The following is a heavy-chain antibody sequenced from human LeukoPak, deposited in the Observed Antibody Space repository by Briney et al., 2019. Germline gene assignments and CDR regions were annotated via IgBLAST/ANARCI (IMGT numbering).Heavy chain of an antibody. Sequence: GGSLRLSCAASGFTFSSYGMHGVRQAPGKGLEWVAVISYDGSNKYYADSVKGRFTISRDNSKNTLYLQMNSLRAEDTAVYYCAKGTTAMVFFDYWGQGTLVTVSS. V-gene: IGHV3-30*18. CDR2: ISYDGSNK. D-gene: IGHD5-18*01. CDR3: AKGTTAMVFFDY. CDR1: GFTFSSYG. J-gene: IGHJ4*02.